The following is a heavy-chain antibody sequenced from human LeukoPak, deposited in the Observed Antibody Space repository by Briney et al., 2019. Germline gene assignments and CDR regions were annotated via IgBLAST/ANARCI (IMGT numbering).Heavy chain of an antibody. CDR2: ISGSGGSI. D-gene: IGHD2-8*01. Sequence: GGSLRLSCTASGFTFSDYAMSWVRQAPGKGLEWVSGISGSGGSIRYADSVKGRFTISRDNSRNTVSLQMNSLRVDDTATYYCAKDVRRCNGACTWGQGTLVTVSS. CDR1: GFTFSDYA. J-gene: IGHJ5*02. V-gene: IGHV3-23*01. CDR3: AKDVRRCNGACT.